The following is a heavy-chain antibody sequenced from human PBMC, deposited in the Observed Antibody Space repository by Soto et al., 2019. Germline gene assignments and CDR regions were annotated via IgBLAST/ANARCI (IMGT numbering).Heavy chain of an antibody. CDR2: IYYSGST. CDR1: GGSISSYY. D-gene: IGHD1-1*01. J-gene: IGHJ4*02. CDR3: ARGTSYWSWKFDY. Sequence: SETLSLTCTVSGGSISSYYWSWIRQPPGKGLEWIGYIYYSGSTNYNPSLKSRVTISVDTSKNQLSLRLTSVTAADTAVYYCARGTSYWSWKFDYWGQGILVTVSS. V-gene: IGHV4-59*01.